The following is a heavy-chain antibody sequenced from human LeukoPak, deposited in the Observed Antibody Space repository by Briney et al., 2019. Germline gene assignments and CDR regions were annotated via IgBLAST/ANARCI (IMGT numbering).Heavy chain of an antibody. CDR1: GGTFSSYA. J-gene: IGHJ4*02. V-gene: IGHV1-69*04. CDR2: IIPILGIA. CDR3: ASLSEYGEIIY. D-gene: IGHD4-17*01. Sequence: GASVKVSCKASGGTFSSYAISWVRQAPGQGLEWMGRIIPILGIANYAQKFHGRVTITADKSTSTAYMELSSLRSEDTAVYYCASLSEYGEIIYWGQGTLVTVSS.